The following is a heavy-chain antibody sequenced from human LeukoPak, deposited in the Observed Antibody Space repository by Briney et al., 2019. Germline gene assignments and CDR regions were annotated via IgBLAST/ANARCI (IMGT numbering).Heavy chain of an antibody. CDR2: IRSKANNYAT. CDR1: GFTFSGSA. J-gene: IGHJ4*02. D-gene: IGHD5-18*01. V-gene: IGHV3-73*01. CDR3: ARGYTYGLY. Sequence: GGSLRLSCAASGFTFSGSAMHWVRQASGKGLEWVGRIRSKANNYATAYAASMKGRFTISRDDSKNTAYLQMNSLKTEDTAVYYCARGYTYGLYWGQGTLVTVSS.